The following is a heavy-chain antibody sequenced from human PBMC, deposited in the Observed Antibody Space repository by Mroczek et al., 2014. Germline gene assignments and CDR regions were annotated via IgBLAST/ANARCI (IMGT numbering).Heavy chain of an antibody. J-gene: IGHJ4*02. V-gene: IGHV4-61*02. D-gene: IGHD6-6*01. CDR1: GGSISSGSYY. CDR2: IYTSGST. CDR3: ARDHGSSSGLFDY. Sequence: QVQLQQWGPGLVKPSQTLSLTCTVSGGSISSGSYYWSWIRQPAGKGLEWIGRIYTSGSTNYNPSLKSRVTISVDTSKNQFSLKLSSVTAADTAVYYCARDHGSSSGLFDYWGQGTLVTVSS.